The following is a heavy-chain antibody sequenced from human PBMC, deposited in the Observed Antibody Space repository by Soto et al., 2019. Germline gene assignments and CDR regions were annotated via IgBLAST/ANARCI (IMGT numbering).Heavy chain of an antibody. V-gene: IGHV3-73*01. CDR2: IRSKANSYAT. CDR3: TRLADSSSWLGRSDHYYYYYGMDV. J-gene: IGHJ6*02. CDR1: GFTFSGSA. Sequence: GGSLRLSCAASGFTFSGSAMHWVRQASGKGLEWVGRIRSKANSYATAYAASVKGRFTISRDDSKNTAYLQMNSLKTGDTAVYYCTRLADSSSWLGRSDHYYYYYGMDVWGQGTTVTVSS. D-gene: IGHD6-13*01.